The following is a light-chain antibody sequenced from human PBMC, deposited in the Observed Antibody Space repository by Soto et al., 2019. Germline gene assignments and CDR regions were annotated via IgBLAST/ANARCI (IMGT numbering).Light chain of an antibody. V-gene: IGKV1D-16*01. CDR2: VAS. CDR1: QGIDNW. Sequence: DIQMTQSPSSVSASVGDRVTISCRASQGIDNWLAWYQQKPGKAPKLLIYVASNLQSGVPSRFSGSGSGTEFTLTISSLQTEDFATYYCQLYSVYSSWTFGQGTKVDI. J-gene: IGKJ1*01. CDR3: QLYSVYSSWT.